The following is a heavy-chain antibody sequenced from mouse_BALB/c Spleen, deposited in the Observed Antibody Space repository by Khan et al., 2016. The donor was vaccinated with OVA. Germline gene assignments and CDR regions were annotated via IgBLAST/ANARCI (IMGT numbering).Heavy chain of an antibody. CDR2: INYSGST. J-gene: IGHJ4*01. CDR3: ACDDARYNYAMDY. V-gene: IGHV3-2*02. Sequence: EVQLQESGPGLVNPSQSLSLTCTVTGYSITSDYAWNWIRQFPGNKLEWMGYINYSGSTNYNPPLKSRISITRDTSKNQFFLQLNPVTTEDTATYYYACDDARYNYAMDYWGQGTSVTVSS. D-gene: IGHD2-3*01. CDR1: GYSITSDYA.